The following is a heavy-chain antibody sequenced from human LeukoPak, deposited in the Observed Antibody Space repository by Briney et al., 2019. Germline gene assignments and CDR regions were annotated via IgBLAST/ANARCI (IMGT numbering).Heavy chain of an antibody. D-gene: IGHD5-12*01. CDR2: VYYTEYT. CDR3: ARDVRRHGESGYGFDY. J-gene: IGHJ4*02. V-gene: IGHV4-59*01. Sequence: PSETLSLTCTVSGGSINNYFWSWIRQPPGKGLEWIGNVYYTEYTNYNPSFKSRVTVSQDTSKNQFSLKLTSLTAADTAIYYCARDVRRHGESGYGFDYWGQGIRVTVSS. CDR1: GGSINNYF.